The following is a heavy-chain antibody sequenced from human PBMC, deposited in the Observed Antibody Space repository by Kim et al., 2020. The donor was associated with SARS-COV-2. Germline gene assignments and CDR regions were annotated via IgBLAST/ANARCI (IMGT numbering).Heavy chain of an antibody. V-gene: IGHV3-7*03. Sequence: GGSLRLFCAASGFTFSSYWMSWVRQAPGKGLEWVANIKQDGSEKYYVDSVKGRFTISRDNAKNSLYLQMNSLRAEDTAVYYCARDWDYYDSSGFDYWGQGTLVTVSS. CDR2: IKQDGSEK. D-gene: IGHD3-22*01. CDR3: ARDWDYYDSSGFDY. CDR1: GFTFSSYW. J-gene: IGHJ4*02.